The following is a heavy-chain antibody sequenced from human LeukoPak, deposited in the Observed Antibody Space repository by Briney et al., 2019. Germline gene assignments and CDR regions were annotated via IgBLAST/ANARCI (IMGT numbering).Heavy chain of an antibody. J-gene: IGHJ4*02. CDR1: GYSFTTYW. D-gene: IGHD3-10*02. CDR3: ARQYDRGIMDYFDY. Sequence: GESLKISCRGSGYSFTTYWIGWVRQMPGKGWEWMGIIYPGVSDARYNPSFQGQVTISADKSINTAYLQWNSLKASDTAMYYCARQYDRGIMDYFDYWGQGTLVTVSS. CDR2: IYPGVSDA. V-gene: IGHV5-51*01.